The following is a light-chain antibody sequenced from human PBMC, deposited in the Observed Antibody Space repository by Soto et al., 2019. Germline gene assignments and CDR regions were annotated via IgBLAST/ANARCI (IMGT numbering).Light chain of an antibody. J-gene: IGKJ1*01. V-gene: IGKV3-20*01. CDR1: QSVSSSY. CDR2: GAS. Sequence: EIVLTQSPGTLSLSPGERATLSCRASQSVSSSYLAWYQQKPGQAPRLLIYGASSRATGIPDRFSGSGSGTDFTLTISRLEPEDFEVYYCQQYGRSSCTFGQGTKVVI. CDR3: QQYGRSSCT.